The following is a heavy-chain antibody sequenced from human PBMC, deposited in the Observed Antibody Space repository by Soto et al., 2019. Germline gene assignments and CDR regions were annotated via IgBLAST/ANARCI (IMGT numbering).Heavy chain of an antibody. CDR2: INDSGNT. V-gene: IGHV4-34*01. CDR1: VGSFSGYY. D-gene: IGHD4-17*01. Sequence: QEQLQQWGAGLLKPSETLSLTCAVYVGSFSGYYWSWIRQPPGKGLEWIGEINDSGNTNYNPSLKSRVTMSVDTSKNQFSLKVTSVTAADTAVYYWPRGPGGDYSPYWGQGTLVTVSS. CDR3: PRGPGGDYSPY. J-gene: IGHJ4*02.